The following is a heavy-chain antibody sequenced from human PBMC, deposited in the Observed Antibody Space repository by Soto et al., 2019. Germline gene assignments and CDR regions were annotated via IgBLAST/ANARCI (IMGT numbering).Heavy chain of an antibody. D-gene: IGHD5-18*01. J-gene: IGHJ6*02. CDR3: ARDYGYSYGAYYYYYGMDV. V-gene: IGHV4-61*01. Sequence: QVQLQESGPGLVKPSETLSLTCTVSGGSVSSGSYYWSWIRQPPGKGLEWIGYIYYSGSTNYNPSLKSRVTISVDTSKNQFSLNLSSVTAADTAVYYCARDYGYSYGAYYYYYGMDVWGQGTTVTVSS. CDR1: GGSVSSGSYY. CDR2: IYYSGST.